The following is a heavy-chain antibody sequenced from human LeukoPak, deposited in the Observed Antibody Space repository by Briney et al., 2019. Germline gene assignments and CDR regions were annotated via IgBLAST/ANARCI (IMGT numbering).Heavy chain of an antibody. Sequence: RGSLRLSCVVSGFTFRSYAMYWVRQAPGKGLEWVSEISGSPDNTYYADSVKGRFATSRDDSRNTLYLQMNSLRAEDTAVYYCARLVGVSPLDYWGQGTPVTVSS. CDR1: GFTFRSYA. J-gene: IGHJ4*02. CDR2: ISGSPDNT. D-gene: IGHD3-16*01. V-gene: IGHV3-23*01. CDR3: ARLVGVSPLDY.